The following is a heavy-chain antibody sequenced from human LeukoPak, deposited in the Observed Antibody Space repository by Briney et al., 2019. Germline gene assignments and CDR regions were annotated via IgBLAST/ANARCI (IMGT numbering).Heavy chain of an antibody. Sequence: PSETLSLTCAVYGGSFSGYYWSWIRQPPGKGLEWIGEINHSGSTNYNPSLKSRVTILVDTSKNQFSLKLSSVTAADTAVYYCARKDRAAGRYYFDYWGQGTLVTVSS. V-gene: IGHV4-34*01. CDR1: GGSFSGYY. D-gene: IGHD6-13*01. J-gene: IGHJ4*02. CDR3: ARKDRAAGRYYFDY. CDR2: INHSGST.